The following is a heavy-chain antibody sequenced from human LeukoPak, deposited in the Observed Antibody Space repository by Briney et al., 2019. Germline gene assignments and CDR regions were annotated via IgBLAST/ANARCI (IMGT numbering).Heavy chain of an antibody. CDR2: IYPGDSDT. D-gene: IGHD1-26*01. J-gene: IGHJ3*02. V-gene: IGHV5-51*01. CDR3: ARHREPGATYAFDI. Sequence: GESLKISGKGSGYSFTSYWIGWVRQLTGKGLEWMGIIYPGDSDTRYSPSFQGQVTISADKSISTAYLQWSSLKASDTAMYYCARHREPGATYAFDIWGQGTMVTVSS. CDR1: GYSFTSYW.